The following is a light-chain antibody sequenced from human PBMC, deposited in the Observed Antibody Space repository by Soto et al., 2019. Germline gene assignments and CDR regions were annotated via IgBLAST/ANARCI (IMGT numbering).Light chain of an antibody. CDR3: QQRSNLPQK. Sequence: EIVLTQSPGTLSLSPGERATLSYRASQKVANDLDWSQQKPGQAPRRLIYQSPNRATGIAARFSGSGSGTDFTLTISSLEPEDFAVYFCQQRSNLPQKFGQGTKVDIK. CDR1: QKVAND. CDR2: QSP. J-gene: IGKJ1*01. V-gene: IGKV3-11*01.